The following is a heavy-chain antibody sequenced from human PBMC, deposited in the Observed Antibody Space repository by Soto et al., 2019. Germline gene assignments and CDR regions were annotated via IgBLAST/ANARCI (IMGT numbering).Heavy chain of an antibody. J-gene: IGHJ6*02. CDR2: IIPIFGTE. CDR1: GDTFSSYA. CDR3: ARDGSGYRSRASPMDV. D-gene: IGHD3-22*01. Sequence: QVQLVQSGAEVKKPGSSVKVSCKASGDTFSSYAISWVRQAPGQGLEWMGGIIPIFGTENYAQKFQGRVTITADESTITAYMELSSLRSEDTAVYYCARDGSGYRSRASPMDVWGQGTTVTVSS. V-gene: IGHV1-69*01.